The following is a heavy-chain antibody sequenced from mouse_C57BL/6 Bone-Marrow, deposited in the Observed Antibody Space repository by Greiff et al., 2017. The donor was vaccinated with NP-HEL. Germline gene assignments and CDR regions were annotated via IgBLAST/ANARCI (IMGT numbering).Heavy chain of an antibody. D-gene: IGHD1-1*01. CDR1: GFTFSDYG. CDR2: ISSGSSTI. V-gene: IGHV5-17*01. J-gene: IGHJ2*01. CDR3: ARSFTTVALDY. Sequence: EVKLMESGGGLVKPGGSLKLSCAASGFTFSDYGMHWVRQAPEKGLEWVAYISSGSSTIYYADTVKGRFTISRDNAKNTLFLPMSSLRSEDTAMYYCARSFTTVALDYWGQGTTLTVSS.